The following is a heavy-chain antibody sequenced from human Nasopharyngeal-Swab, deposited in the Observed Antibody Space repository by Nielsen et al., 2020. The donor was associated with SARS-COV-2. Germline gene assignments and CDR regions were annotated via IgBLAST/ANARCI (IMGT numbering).Heavy chain of an antibody. V-gene: IGHV3-48*01. Sequence: GGSLRLSCTASGFSFATSSMNWVRQAPGKGPEWLSYISSSSGTVYYANSVKGRFTISRDNAKNSLYLQMNSLSAEDTAVYYCVRRAGYCSGGSNCYYFAAWGQGTLVTVSS. CDR1: GFSFATSS. J-gene: IGHJ4*02. CDR3: VRRAGYCSGGSNCYYFAA. D-gene: IGHD2-15*01. CDR2: ISSSSGTV.